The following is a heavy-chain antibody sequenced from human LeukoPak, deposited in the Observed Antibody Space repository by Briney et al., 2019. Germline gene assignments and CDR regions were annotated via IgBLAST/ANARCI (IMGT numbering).Heavy chain of an antibody. CDR2: IYSGGST. CDR1: WFTVSSNY. Sequence: LAGGSLRLSCAASWFTVSSNYMSWVRQAPGKGLEWVSVIYSGGSTYYADSGKGRFTISRDNSKNTLYLQMNSLGAEETAVYYCAREGDDALIEYWGQGTLVTVSS. D-gene: IGHD1-1*01. V-gene: IGHV3-53*01. CDR3: AREGDDALIEY. J-gene: IGHJ4*02.